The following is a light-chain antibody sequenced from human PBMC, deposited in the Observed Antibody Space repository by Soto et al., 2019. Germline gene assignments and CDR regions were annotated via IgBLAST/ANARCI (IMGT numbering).Light chain of an antibody. J-gene: IGLJ2*01. V-gene: IGLV1-51*01. CDR1: SSNIGNNY. Sequence: QSVLTQPPSVSAAPGQKVTISCSGSSSNIGNNYVSWYQQLPGTAPKLLIYDNNKRPSGIPDRFSASKSGTSATLGITGLQTGDEAGYYCGTWDSSLSGVVFGGGTKLTVL. CDR2: DNN. CDR3: GTWDSSLSGVV.